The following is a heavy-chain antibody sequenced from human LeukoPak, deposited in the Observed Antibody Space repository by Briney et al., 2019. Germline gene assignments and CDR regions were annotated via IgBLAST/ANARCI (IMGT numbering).Heavy chain of an antibody. J-gene: IGHJ5*02. V-gene: IGHV3-30*04. CDR1: GFTFSSYA. D-gene: IGHD2-15*01. Sequence: PGGSLRLSCAASGFTFSSYAMHWVRQAPGKGLEWVAVISYDGSNKFYADSVKGRFTISRDNSKNTLYLQMNSLRAEDTAVYYCARGVVVAATATSNWFDPWGQGTLVTVSS. CDR3: ARGVVVAATATSNWFDP. CDR2: ISYDGSNK.